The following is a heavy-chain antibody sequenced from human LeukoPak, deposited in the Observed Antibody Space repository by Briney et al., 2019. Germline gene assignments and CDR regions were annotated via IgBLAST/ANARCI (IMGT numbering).Heavy chain of an antibody. J-gene: IGHJ3*02. CDR3: ARGHYDILTGYYPDAFDI. CDR2: IYYSGST. D-gene: IGHD3-9*01. CDR1: GGSISSGGYY. Sequence: SQTLSLTCTVSGGSISSGGYYWSWIRQHPGKGLEWIGYIYYSGSTYYNPSLKGRVTISVDTSKNQFSLKLSSVTAADTAVYYCARGHYDILTGYYPDAFDIWGQGTMVTVSS. V-gene: IGHV4-31*03.